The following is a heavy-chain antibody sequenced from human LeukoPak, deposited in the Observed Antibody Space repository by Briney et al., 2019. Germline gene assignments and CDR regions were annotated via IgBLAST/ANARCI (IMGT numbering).Heavy chain of an antibody. D-gene: IGHD3-22*01. Sequence: KPSETLSLTCTVSGGSISSYYWSWIRQPAGKGLEWIGRIYTSGSTNYNPSLKSRVTMSVDTSKNQFSLKLSSVTAADTAVYYCARESTYYYDSGGYSNWFDPWGQGTLVTVSS. CDR2: IYTSGST. CDR3: ARESTYYYDSGGYSNWFDP. V-gene: IGHV4-4*07. J-gene: IGHJ5*02. CDR1: GGSISSYY.